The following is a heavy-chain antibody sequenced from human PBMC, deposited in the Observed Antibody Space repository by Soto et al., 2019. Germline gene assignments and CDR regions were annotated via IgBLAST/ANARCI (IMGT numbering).Heavy chain of an antibody. CDR1: GGSISSYY. CDR2: IYYSGST. D-gene: IGHD1-1*01. CDR3: ARRYGYSFDY. J-gene: IGHJ4*02. V-gene: IGHV4-59*08. Sequence: SETRSLTCTVSGGSISSYYWIWIRQPPGKGLEWIGYIYYSGSTNYNPSLKSRVTISVDTSKNQFSLKLSSVTAADTAVYYCARRYGYSFDYWGQGTLVTVSS.